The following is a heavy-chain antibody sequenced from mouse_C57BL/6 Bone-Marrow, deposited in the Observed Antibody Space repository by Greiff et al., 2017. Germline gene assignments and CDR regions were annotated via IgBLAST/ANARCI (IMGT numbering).Heavy chain of an antibody. V-gene: IGHV1-50*01. CDR2: IDPSDSYT. J-gene: IGHJ3*01. CDR1: GYTFTSYW. Sequence: QVQLQQPGAELVKPGASVKLSCKASGYTFTSYWMQWVKQRPGQGLEWIGEIDPSDSYTNYNQKFKGKATLTVDTSSSTAYMQLSSLTSEDAAVYYCARIKNLPWFAYWGQGTLVTVSA. CDR3: ARIKNLPWFAY.